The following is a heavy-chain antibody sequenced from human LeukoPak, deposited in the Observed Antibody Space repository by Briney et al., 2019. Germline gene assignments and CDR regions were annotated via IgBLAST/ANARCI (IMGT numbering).Heavy chain of an antibody. J-gene: IGHJ4*02. V-gene: IGHV1-69*05. Sequence: SVKVSCKASGGTFSSYAISWVRQAPGQGLAWMGRIIPIFGTANYAQKFQGRVTITTDESTSTAYMELSSLRSEDTAVYYCARVDGGIDFDYWGQGTLVTVSS. CDR3: ARVDGGIDFDY. CDR2: IIPIFGTA. CDR1: GGTFSSYA. D-gene: IGHD2-15*01.